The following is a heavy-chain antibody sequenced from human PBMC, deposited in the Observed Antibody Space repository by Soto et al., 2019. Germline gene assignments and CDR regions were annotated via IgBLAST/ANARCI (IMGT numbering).Heavy chain of an antibody. Sequence: GGSLRLSCAASGFTFSSYAMSWVRQAPGKGLEWVSAISGSGGSTYYADSVKGRFTISRDNSKNTLYLQMNSLRAEDTAVYYCAKVWGFQSGTAYYFDYWGQGTLVTVSS. V-gene: IGHV3-23*01. CDR3: AKVWGFQSGTAYYFDY. CDR2: ISGSGGST. J-gene: IGHJ4*02. D-gene: IGHD1-1*01. CDR1: GFTFSSYA.